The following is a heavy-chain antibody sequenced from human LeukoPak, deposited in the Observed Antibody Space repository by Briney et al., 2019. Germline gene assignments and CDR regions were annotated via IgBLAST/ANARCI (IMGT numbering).Heavy chain of an antibody. CDR1: GFTFSSYA. J-gene: IGHJ3*02. CDR2: ISYDGSNK. D-gene: IGHD2-21*01. CDR3: ARIRDPVFPDI. Sequence: PGGSLRLSCAASGFTFSSYAMHWVRQAPGKGLEWVAVISYDGSNKYYADSVEGRFTISRDNSKNTLYLQMNSLRAEDTAVYYCARIRDPVFPDIWGQGTMVTVSS. V-gene: IGHV3-30-3*01.